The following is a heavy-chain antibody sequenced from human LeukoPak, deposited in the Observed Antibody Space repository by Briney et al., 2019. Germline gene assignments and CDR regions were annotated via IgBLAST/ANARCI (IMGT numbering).Heavy chain of an antibody. Sequence: SVKVSCKASGGTFSTYAISWVRQAPGQGLEWMGRIIPILDMANYAQMFQDRVTITADKATNTSYMELSSLRFEDTAVYYCARVNYYESSGYLDYWGQGTPVTVSS. CDR1: GGTFSTYA. CDR2: IIPILDMA. J-gene: IGHJ4*02. V-gene: IGHV1-69*04. D-gene: IGHD3-22*01. CDR3: ARVNYYESSGYLDY.